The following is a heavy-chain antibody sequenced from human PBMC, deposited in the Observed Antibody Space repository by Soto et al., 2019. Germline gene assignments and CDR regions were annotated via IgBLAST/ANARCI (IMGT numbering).Heavy chain of an antibody. J-gene: IGHJ4*02. D-gene: IGHD2-8*02. V-gene: IGHV4-59*12. CDR2: ISYSGSA. Sequence: SETLSLTCTVSGGSISSYYWSWIRQPPGKGLEWIGYISYSGSANYNPSLKSRVTISVDTSKNQFSLKLTSVTAADTAVYYCARDKITGLFDYWGQGTLVTVSS. CDR3: ARDKITGLFDY. CDR1: GGSISSYY.